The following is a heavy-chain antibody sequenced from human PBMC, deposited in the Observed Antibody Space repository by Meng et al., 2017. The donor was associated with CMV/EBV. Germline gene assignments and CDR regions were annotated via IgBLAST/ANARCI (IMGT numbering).Heavy chain of an antibody. Sequence: GESLKISCAASGFAFSSYWMHWVRQAPGKGLVWVSRINSDGSSTSYADSVKGRFTISRDNAKNTLYLQMNSLRAEDTAVYYCVRDLPYCSSTSCYSTWYYYYGMDVWGQGTTVTVSS. V-gene: IGHV3-74*01. J-gene: IGHJ6*02. CDR3: VRDLPYCSSTSCYSTWYYYYGMDV. CDR2: INSDGSST. CDR1: GFAFSSYW. D-gene: IGHD2-2*02.